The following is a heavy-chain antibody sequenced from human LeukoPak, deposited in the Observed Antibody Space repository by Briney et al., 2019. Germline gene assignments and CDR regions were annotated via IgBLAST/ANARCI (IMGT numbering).Heavy chain of an antibody. CDR1: GFTFSSYD. CDR3: ARGDYYDGYFDY. V-gene: IGHV3-13*01. D-gene: IGHD3-22*01. J-gene: IGHJ4*02. CDR2: IGTAGDT. Sequence: GGSLRLSCAASGFTFSSYDMHWVRQATGKGLEWVSAIGTAGDTYCPGSVKGRFTISRENAKNSLYLQMNSLRAGDTAVYYCARGDYYDGYFDYWGQGTLVTVSS.